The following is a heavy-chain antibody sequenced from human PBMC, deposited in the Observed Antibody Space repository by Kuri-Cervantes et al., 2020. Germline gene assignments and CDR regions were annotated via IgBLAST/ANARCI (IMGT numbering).Heavy chain of an antibody. CDR3: ARDWGEFGDGAFDI. J-gene: IGHJ3*02. CDR1: GFTFSSYG. Sequence: GGSLRLSCAASGFTFSSYGMHWVRQAPGKGLEWVAVTWYDGSNKYYADSVKGRFTISRDNSKNTLYLQMNSLRAEDTAVYYCARDWGEFGDGAFDIWGQGTMVTVSS. D-gene: IGHD3-16*01. CDR2: TWYDGSNK. V-gene: IGHV3-33*01.